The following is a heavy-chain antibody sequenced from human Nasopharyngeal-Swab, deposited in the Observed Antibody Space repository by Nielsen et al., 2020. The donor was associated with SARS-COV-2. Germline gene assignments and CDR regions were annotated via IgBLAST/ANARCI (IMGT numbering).Heavy chain of an antibody. CDR2: IYHSGST. J-gene: IGHJ3*02. V-gene: IGHV4-30-2*01. D-gene: IGHD3-22*01. CDR1: GGSISSGGYS. Sequence: SETLSLTCAVSGGSISSGGYSWSSIRQPPGKGLEWIGYIYHSGSTYYNPSLKSRVTISVDRSKNQFSLKLSSVTAADTAVYYCARFDSSGYPDAFDIWGQGTKVTVSS. CDR3: ARFDSSGYPDAFDI.